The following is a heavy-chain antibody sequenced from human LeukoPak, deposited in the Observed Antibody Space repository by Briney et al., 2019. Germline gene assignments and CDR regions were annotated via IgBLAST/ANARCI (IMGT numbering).Heavy chain of an antibody. J-gene: IGHJ4*02. CDR2: IIPIFGTA. CDR1: GGTFSSYA. D-gene: IGHD3-22*01. Sequence: SVKVSCKASGGTFSSYAISWVRQAPGQGLEWMGRIIPIFGTANYAQKFQGRVTITTDESTSTAYMELSSLRSEDTAVYYCARDGNYYDSSGYFDYWGPGTLVTVSS. V-gene: IGHV1-69*05. CDR3: ARDGNYYDSSGYFDY.